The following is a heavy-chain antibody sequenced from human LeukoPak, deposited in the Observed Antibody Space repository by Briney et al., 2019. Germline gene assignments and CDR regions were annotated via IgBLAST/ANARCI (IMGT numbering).Heavy chain of an antibody. CDR3: ASPVKGMATITGWFDP. J-gene: IGHJ5*02. V-gene: IGHV3-30-3*01. D-gene: IGHD5-24*01. Sequence: GGSLRLSCAASGFTFSSYAMHWVRQAPGKGLEWVAVISYDGSNKYYADSVKGRFTISRDNSKNTLYLQMNSLRAEDTAVYYCASPVKGMATITGWFDPWGQGTLVTVSS. CDR2: ISYDGSNK. CDR1: GFTFSSYA.